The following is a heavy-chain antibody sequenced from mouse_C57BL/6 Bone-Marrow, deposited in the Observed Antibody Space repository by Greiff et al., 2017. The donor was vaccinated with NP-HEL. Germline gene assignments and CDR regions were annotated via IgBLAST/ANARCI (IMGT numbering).Heavy chain of an antibody. J-gene: IGHJ1*03. V-gene: IGHV5-2*01. D-gene: IGHD2-3*01. CDR1: EYEFPSHD. CDR3: ARRSDGYFWYFDV. CDR2: INSDGGST. Sequence: EVQRVESGGGLVQPGESLKLSCESNEYEFPSHDMSWVRKTPEKRLELVAAINSDGGSTYYPDTMESRFIISRDNTKKTLYLQMSSLRSEDTALYYCARRSDGYFWYFDVWGTGTTVTVSS.